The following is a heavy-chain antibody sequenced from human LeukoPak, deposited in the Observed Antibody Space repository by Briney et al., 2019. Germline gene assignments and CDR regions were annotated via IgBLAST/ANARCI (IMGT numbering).Heavy chain of an antibody. CDR2: ISGDGGST. D-gene: IGHD3-22*01. V-gene: IGHV3-43*02. CDR3: AKALGYYESSGYYQEGGFDY. J-gene: IGHJ4*02. Sequence: SGGSLRLSCAASGFTFDGYAMHWVRQAPGKGLEWVPLISGDGGSTYYADSVKGRFTISRDNSKNSLYLQMNSLRTEVTALYSYAKALGYYESSGYYQEGGFDYWGQGTLVTVSS. CDR1: GFTFDGYA.